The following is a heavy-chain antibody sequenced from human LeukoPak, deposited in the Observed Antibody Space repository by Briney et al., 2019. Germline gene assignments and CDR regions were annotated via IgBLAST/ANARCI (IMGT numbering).Heavy chain of an antibody. CDR1: GFTFDDYA. CDR3: AKDRADCSSTSCYPFFY. V-gene: IGHV3-9*01. Sequence: GGSLRLSCAASGFTFDDYAMPWVRQAPGKGLEWVSGISWNSGSIGYADSVKGRFTISRDNAKNSLYLQMNSLRAEDTALYYCAKDRADCSSTSCYPFFYWGQGTLVTVSS. D-gene: IGHD2-2*01. J-gene: IGHJ4*02. CDR2: ISWNSGSI.